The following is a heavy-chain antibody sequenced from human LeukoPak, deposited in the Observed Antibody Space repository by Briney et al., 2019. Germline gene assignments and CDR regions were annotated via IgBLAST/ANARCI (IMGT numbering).Heavy chain of an antibody. Sequence: GGSLRLSCAASGFTFSSYGMHWVRQAPGKGLEWVALIWYDGSNEYHADSVKGRFTISRDNSKNTLYLQMNSLRAEDTAVYYCARARTFGGVIVIPYHFDYWGQGTLVTVSS. CDR3: ARARTFGGVIVIPYHFDY. V-gene: IGHV3-33*01. D-gene: IGHD3-16*02. CDR2: IWYDGSNE. CDR1: GFTFSSYG. J-gene: IGHJ4*02.